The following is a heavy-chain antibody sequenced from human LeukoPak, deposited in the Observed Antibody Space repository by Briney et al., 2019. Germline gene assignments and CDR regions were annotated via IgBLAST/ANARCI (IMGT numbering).Heavy chain of an antibody. J-gene: IGHJ6*02. CDR1: GFTFSSYA. D-gene: IGHD1-26*01. CDR2: IYSGGST. Sequence: GGSLRLSCAASGFTFSSYAMNWVRQAPGKGLEWGSVIYSGGSTYYADSVKGRFTISRDNSKNTLYLQMNSLRAEDTAVYYCASGSPIYYYGMDVWGQGTTVTVSS. V-gene: IGHV3-66*01. CDR3: ASGSPIYYYGMDV.